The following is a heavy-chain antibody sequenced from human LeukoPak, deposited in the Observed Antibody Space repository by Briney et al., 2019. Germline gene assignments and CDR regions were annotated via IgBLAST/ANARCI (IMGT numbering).Heavy chain of an antibody. J-gene: IGHJ3*02. CDR3: AREDTSLDI. CDR2: MNLNNGDS. V-gene: IGHV1-2*02. CDR1: GYTFTSYY. Sequence: ASVKVSCKASGYTFTSYYMHWVRQAPGQGLEWMGLMNLNNGDSNYAQKFRGRVTMTRDTSIDTAYMELSSLNSDDTATYYCAREDTSLDIWGQGTMVTVSS.